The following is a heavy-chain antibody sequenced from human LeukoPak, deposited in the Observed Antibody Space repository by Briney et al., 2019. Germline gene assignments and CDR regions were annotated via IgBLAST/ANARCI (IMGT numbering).Heavy chain of an antibody. Sequence: PSETLSLTCAVYGGSFSGYYWSWIRQPPGKGLEWIGETNHSGSTNYNPSLKSRVTISVDTSKNQFSLKLSSVTAADTAVYYCARDGAPYSGYHDYWGQGTLVTVSS. V-gene: IGHV4-34*01. J-gene: IGHJ4*02. CDR1: GGSFSGYY. CDR2: TNHSGST. CDR3: ARDGAPYSGYHDY. D-gene: IGHD5-12*01.